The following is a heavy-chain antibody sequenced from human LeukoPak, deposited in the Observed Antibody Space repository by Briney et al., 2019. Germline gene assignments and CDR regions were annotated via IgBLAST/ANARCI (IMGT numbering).Heavy chain of an antibody. V-gene: IGHV3-30*04. J-gene: IGHJ4*02. D-gene: IGHD5-18*01. CDR3: ARVPNTAMVDY. CDR2: ISYDGSNK. Sequence: QTGGSLRLSCAASRFTFSSYAMHWVRQAPGKGLEWVAVISYDGSNKYYADSVKGRFTISRDNSKNTLYLQMNCLRAEDTAVYYCARVPNTAMVDYWGQGTLVTVSS. CDR1: RFTFSSYA.